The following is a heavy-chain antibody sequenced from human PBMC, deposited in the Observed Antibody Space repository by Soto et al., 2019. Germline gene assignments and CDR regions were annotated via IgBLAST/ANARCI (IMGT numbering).Heavy chain of an antibody. V-gene: IGHV4-61*01. D-gene: IGHD1-7*01. CDR2: IYYTGST. CDR3: ARDMAGTPASYNVMAF. CDR1: GGSVSSGSYF. J-gene: IGHJ6*01. Sequence: SENLSLTCTVSGGSVSSGSYFWSWFRQPPGKGLEWLGYIYYTGSTNYNPYLKSRVTMSLDTSKNQFSLKLSSVTAADAAVYYGARDMAGTPASYNVMAFCGRGSTVTVSS.